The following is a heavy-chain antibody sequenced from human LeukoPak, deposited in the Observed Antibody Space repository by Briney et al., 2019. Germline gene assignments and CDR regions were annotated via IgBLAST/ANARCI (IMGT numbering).Heavy chain of an antibody. V-gene: IGHV5-10-1*01. CDR1: GYSFTSYW. CDR3: ARRGGSGGYWYFDL. CDR2: IDPSDSYT. J-gene: IGHJ2*01. D-gene: IGHD2-15*01. Sequence: ESLKISCKGSGYSFTSYWINWVRQMPGKGLEWMGKIDPSDSYTNYSPSFQGHVTISVDKSINTAYLQWSSLRASDSAMYYCARRGGSGGYWYFDLWGRGTLVTVSS.